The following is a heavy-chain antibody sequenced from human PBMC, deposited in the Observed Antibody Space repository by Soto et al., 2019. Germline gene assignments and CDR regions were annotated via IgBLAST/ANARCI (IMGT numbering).Heavy chain of an antibody. Sequence: QVHLVQSGAEVKKPGASVKVSCKASGYTFTSYGITWVRQAPGQGVEWMGWISAHNGNTDYAQKLQGRVIVTRDTSTSTADMELRSLISDYTAVYYCARGRYGDYWGQGALVTVSS. V-gene: IGHV1-18*01. J-gene: IGHJ4*02. CDR2: ISAHNGNT. D-gene: IGHD1-1*01. CDR3: ARGRYGDY. CDR1: GYTFTSYG.